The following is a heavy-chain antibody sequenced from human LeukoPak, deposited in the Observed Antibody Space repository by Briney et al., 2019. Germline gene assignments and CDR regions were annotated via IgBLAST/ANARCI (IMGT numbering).Heavy chain of an antibody. CDR2: INSDGSST. Sequence: GGSLRLSCAASGFTFSSYWMHWVRQVPGKGLVCVSRINSDGSSTNYADSVKGRFTISRDNAKSTLYLQMNSLGAEDTAVYYCARARGYSYGWTLDYWGQGTLVTVSS. CDR1: GFTFSSYW. V-gene: IGHV3-74*01. J-gene: IGHJ4*02. D-gene: IGHD5-18*01. CDR3: ARARGYSYGWTLDY.